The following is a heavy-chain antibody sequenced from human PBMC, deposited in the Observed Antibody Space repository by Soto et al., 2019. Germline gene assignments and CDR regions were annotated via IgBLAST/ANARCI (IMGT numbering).Heavy chain of an antibody. CDR3: ARHSLALRKNNWFDP. D-gene: IGHD3-3*02. Sequence: PSGTLSLTCTVSGDSIIGSDFYWGWVRQPPGKGLEWIGSIFYLGSSYYNPSLKSRVTMSADASKNQFSLRLRSVTAADTALYFCARHSLALRKNNWFDPWGQGIMVTVSS. CDR2: IFYLGSS. V-gene: IGHV4-39*01. CDR1: GDSIIGSDFY. J-gene: IGHJ5*02.